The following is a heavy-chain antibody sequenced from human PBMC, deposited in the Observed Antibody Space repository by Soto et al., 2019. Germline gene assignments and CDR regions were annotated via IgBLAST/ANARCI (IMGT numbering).Heavy chain of an antibody. CDR3: ARGSRRTVTTSDYFDY. Sequence: PSETLSLTCGVYGESFSGYYWSWIRQPPGKGLEWIGEINHSGSTSYNPSLKSRVTISVDTSKNQFSLKLRSVTAADTAVYYCARGSRRTVTTSDYFDYWGQGTLVTVSS. CDR2: INHSGST. V-gene: IGHV4-34*01. D-gene: IGHD4-17*01. J-gene: IGHJ4*02. CDR1: GESFSGYY.